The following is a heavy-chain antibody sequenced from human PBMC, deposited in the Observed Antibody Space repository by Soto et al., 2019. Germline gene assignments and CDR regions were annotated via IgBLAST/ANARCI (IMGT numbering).Heavy chain of an antibody. V-gene: IGHV3-21*01. D-gene: IGHD5-12*01. Sequence: EVQLVESGGGLVKPGGSLRLSCAASGFTFSSYSMNWVRQAPGKGLEWVSSISSSSSYIYYADSVKGRFTISRDNAKNSLYLQMNSLRAEDTAVYYCASQMATEMRGAYWGQGTLVTVSS. J-gene: IGHJ4*02. CDR2: ISSSSSYI. CDR1: GFTFSSYS. CDR3: ASQMATEMRGAY.